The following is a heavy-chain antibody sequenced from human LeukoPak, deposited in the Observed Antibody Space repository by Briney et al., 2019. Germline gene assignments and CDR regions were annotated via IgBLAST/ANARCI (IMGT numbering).Heavy chain of an antibody. D-gene: IGHD2-21*02. V-gene: IGHV5-51*01. CDR3: ARLPYCGGDCYPNWFDS. Sequence: GESLKISCKGSGYSFTSYWIGWVRQMPGKGMECMGVIYPSNSDSRYSPSFQGQVTISADKSIGTAYLQWSSLKASDTAMYYCARLPYCGGDCYPNWFDSWGQGTLVTVSS. J-gene: IGHJ5*01. CDR2: IYPSNSDS. CDR1: GYSFTSYW.